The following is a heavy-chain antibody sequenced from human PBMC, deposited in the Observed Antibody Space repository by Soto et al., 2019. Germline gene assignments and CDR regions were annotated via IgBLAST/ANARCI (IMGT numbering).Heavy chain of an antibody. CDR3: ARGVSNYYYAMDV. D-gene: IGHD2-21*01. V-gene: IGHV3-33*01. CDR1: GFTFSSYG. CDR2: IWYDGSNK. J-gene: IGHJ6*02. Sequence: QVQLVESGGGVVQPGRSLRLSCVASGFTFSSYGMHWVRQAPGKGLEWVAVIWYDGSNKYYADSVKGRFTISRDNSKNTLYPQRNSLRAEDTAVYYCARGVSNYYYAMDVWGQGTTVTVSS.